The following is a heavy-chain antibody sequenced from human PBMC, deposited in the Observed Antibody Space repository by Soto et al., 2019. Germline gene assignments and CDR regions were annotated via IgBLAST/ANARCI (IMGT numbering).Heavy chain of an antibody. CDR2: ISSSSSYI. Sequence: GESLKISCAASGFTFSSYSMNWVRQAPGKGLEWVSSISSSSSYIYYADSVKGRFTISRDNAKNSLYLQMNSLRAEDTAVYYCAVLLLGYCSSTSCQLGYWGQGTLVTVSS. D-gene: IGHD2-2*01. CDR1: GFTFSSYS. V-gene: IGHV3-21*01. CDR3: AVLLLGYCSSTSCQLGY. J-gene: IGHJ4*02.